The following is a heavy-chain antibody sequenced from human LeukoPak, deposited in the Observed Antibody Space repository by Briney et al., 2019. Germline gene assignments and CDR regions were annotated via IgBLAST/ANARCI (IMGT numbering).Heavy chain of an antibody. J-gene: IGHJ3*02. CDR3: ASSGLLGSRLGGEYAFDI. CDR2: MNPNSGNT. D-gene: IGHD1-26*01. CDR1: GYTFTSYD. V-gene: IGHV1-8*03. Sequence: ASVKVSCKASGYTFTSYDINWVRQATGQGLEWMGWMNPNSGNTGYAQKFQGRVTITRNTSISTAYMELSSLRSEDTAVYYCASSGLLGSRLGGEYAFDIWGQGTMVTVSS.